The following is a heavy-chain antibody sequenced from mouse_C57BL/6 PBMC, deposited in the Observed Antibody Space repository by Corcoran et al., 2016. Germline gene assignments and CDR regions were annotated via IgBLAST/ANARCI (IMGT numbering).Heavy chain of an antibody. CDR2: IFPGSGST. CDR3: ARSVYYGESAMDY. J-gene: IGHJ4*01. CDR1: GYTFTDYY. Sequence: QVQLQQSGPELVKPGASVKISCKASGYTFTDYYINWVKQRPGQGLEWIGWIFPGSGSTYYNEKFKGKATLTVDKSSSTAYMLLSSLTPEDSAVYFCARSVYYGESAMDYWGQGTSVTVSS. V-gene: IGHV1-75*01. D-gene: IGHD2-1*01.